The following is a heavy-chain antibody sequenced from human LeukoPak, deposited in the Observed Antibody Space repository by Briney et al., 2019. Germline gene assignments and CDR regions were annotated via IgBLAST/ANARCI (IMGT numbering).Heavy chain of an antibody. Sequence: SETLSLTCTVSGASISSIDYYWGWIRQPPGKGLEWIGSLYSGGLTYYNPSLKSRVTISVDTSKNQFSLKVTSVTAADTAVYSCASGGYSSGWYGSFDIWGQWTVVTVSS. V-gene: IGHV4-39*01. D-gene: IGHD6-19*01. CDR3: ASGGYSSGWYGSFDI. CDR2: LYSGGLT. J-gene: IGHJ3*02. CDR1: GASISSIDYY.